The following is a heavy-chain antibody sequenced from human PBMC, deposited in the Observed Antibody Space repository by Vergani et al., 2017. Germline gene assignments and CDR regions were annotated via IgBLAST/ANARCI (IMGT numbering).Heavy chain of an antibody. CDR2: IDHTGRP. CDR1: GGSFTSYH. V-gene: IGHV4-34*01. CDR3: ARVNTETNGHLYYCYYMDV. Sequence: QVQLQQWGGGLLKPSETLSLICVVNGGSFTSYHWTWIRQSPGEGLEWVGDIDHTGRPDYNPSLKSRLSMSVDKSRNQFSLTPNSVTATETAIYFCARVNTETNGHLYYCYYMDVWGQGTAVTVS. J-gene: IGHJ6*03. D-gene: IGHD4-11*01.